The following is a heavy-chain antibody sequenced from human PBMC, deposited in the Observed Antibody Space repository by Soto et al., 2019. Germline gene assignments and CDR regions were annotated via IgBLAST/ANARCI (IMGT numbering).Heavy chain of an antibody. V-gene: IGHV4-59*01. Sequence: PSETLSLTCTVSGGSISSYYWSWIRQPPGKGLEWIGYIYYSGSTNYNPSLKSRVTISVDTSKNQFSLKLSSVTAADTAVYYCARGRVATSHWGQGTLVTVSS. J-gene: IGHJ4*02. CDR2: IYYSGST. CDR3: ARGRVATSH. CDR1: GGSISSYY.